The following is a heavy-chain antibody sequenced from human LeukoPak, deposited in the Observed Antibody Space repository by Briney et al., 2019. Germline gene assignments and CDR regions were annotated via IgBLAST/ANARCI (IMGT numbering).Heavy chain of an antibody. Sequence: GGSLRLSCTASGFTFWDYAMSWVRQAPGKGREWVGFIRSKAYGGTPEYAASVKGRFTISRDDSKSIAYLQLNSLKTEDTAVYYCTRIGTSGGEFDYWGEGTLVTVSS. V-gene: IGHV3-49*04. J-gene: IGHJ4*02. CDR1: GFTFWDYA. D-gene: IGHD2-2*01. CDR3: TRIGTSGGEFDY. CDR2: IRSKAYGGTP.